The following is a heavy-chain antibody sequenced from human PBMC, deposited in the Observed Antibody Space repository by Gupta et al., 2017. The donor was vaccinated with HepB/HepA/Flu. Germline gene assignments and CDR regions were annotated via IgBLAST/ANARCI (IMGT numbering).Heavy chain of an antibody. J-gene: IGHJ4*02. CDR3: ARGKGTSVFFDY. CDR1: GFTVSSSY. CDR2: IYSGGST. D-gene: IGHD2-8*02. Sequence: EVQLVDSGGGLVQPGGSLRLSCAASGFTVSSSYMTWVRQAPGKGLEWVSVIYSGGSTYYADSVKGRFTISRDNSKNTLYFQMNSLRAEDTAVYYCARGKGTSVFFDYWGQGTLVTVSS. V-gene: IGHV3-66*01.